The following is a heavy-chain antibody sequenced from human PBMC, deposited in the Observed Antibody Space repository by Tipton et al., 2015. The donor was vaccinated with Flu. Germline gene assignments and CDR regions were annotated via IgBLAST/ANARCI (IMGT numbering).Heavy chain of an antibody. J-gene: IGHJ5*01. CDR3: ARRTFSNYVSEPKNWFDF. Sequence: TLSLTCSVSGYFIGSGYYWGWIRQPPGKGLEWIGNIYHTGNTYYNPSLKSRVTISVDRSKNQFSLKLTSVTAADTAVYFCARRTFSNYVSEPKNWFDFWGQGTLVTVSS. CDR1: GYFIGSGYY. V-gene: IGHV4-38-2*01. D-gene: IGHD4-11*01. CDR2: IYHTGNT.